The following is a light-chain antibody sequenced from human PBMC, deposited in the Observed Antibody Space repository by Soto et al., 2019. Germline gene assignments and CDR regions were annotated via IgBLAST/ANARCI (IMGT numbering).Light chain of an antibody. V-gene: IGKV3-11*01. Sequence: IWLTQSPKTMSLSPGERATLSCRASQSVSSYLAWYQQKPGQAPRLLIYDAANSATGIPARFSGSGSGTDFSLTISSRESEDFSVYYYRQHNRRDSITFCQGRLLEI. J-gene: IGKJ5*01. CDR1: QSVSSY. CDR2: DAA. CDR3: RQHNRRDSIT.